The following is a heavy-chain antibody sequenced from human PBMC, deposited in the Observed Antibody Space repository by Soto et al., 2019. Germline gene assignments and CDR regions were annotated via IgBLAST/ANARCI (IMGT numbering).Heavy chain of an antibody. CDR3: ARDLHLEWLPPGMDV. Sequence: SETLSLTCTVSGGSISSGDYYLSWIRQPPGKGLEWIGYIYYSGSTYYNPSLKSRVTISVDTSKNQFSLKLSSVTAADTAVYYCARDLHLEWLPPGMDVWGQGTTVTVSS. CDR1: GGSISSGDYY. V-gene: IGHV4-30-4*01. J-gene: IGHJ6*02. CDR2: IYYSGST. D-gene: IGHD3-3*01.